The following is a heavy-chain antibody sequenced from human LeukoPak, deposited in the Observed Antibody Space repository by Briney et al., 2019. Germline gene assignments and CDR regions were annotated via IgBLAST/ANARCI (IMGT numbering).Heavy chain of an antibody. Sequence: SETLSLTCAVYGGSFSGNYWSWIRQPPGKGLEWIGEINHSGSTNYNPSLKSRVTISVDTSKNQFSLKLSSVTAADTAVYYCARVTGDSGDYFDYWDRGTLVTVSS. CDR3: ARVTGDSGDYFDY. CDR1: GGSFSGNY. V-gene: IGHV4-34*01. D-gene: IGHD1-20*01. CDR2: INHSGST. J-gene: IGHJ4*02.